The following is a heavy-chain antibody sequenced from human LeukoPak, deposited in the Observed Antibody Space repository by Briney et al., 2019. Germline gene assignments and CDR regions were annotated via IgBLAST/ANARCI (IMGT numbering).Heavy chain of an antibody. J-gene: IGHJ4*02. CDR3: AGRGDGNLYYFDH. CDR1: GFTFSSYW. CDR2: IKQDGGEK. V-gene: IGHV3-7*04. D-gene: IGHD5-24*01. Sequence: GGSLRLSCAASGFTFSSYWMSWVRQAPGKWLEWVANIKQDGGEKYYVDSVKGRFTISRDNAKNSLYLQMNSLRPEDTAVYYCAGRGDGNLYYFDHWGQGTLVTVSS.